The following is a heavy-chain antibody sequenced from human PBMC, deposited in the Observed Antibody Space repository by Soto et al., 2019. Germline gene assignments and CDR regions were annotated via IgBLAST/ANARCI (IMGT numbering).Heavy chain of an antibody. CDR3: ARAGLFLHNWFDP. V-gene: IGHV4-34*01. CDR1: GGSFSGYY. Sequence: QVQLQQWGAGLLKPSETLSLTCAVYGGSFSGYYWSWIRQPPGKGLEWIGEINNSGRTNYNPSLKIRVTIAVDTSKTQCSLKLSSVNAADTAVYYCARAGLFLHNWFDPWGQGTLVTVSS. D-gene: IGHD4-4*01. J-gene: IGHJ5*02. CDR2: INNSGRT.